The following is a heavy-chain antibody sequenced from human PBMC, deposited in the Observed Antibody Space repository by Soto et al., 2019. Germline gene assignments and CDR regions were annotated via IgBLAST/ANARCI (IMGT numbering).Heavy chain of an antibody. CDR3: AHRLGEIPDFLSGAYYYYYGMDV. Sequence: QITLKESGPTLVKPTQTLTLTCTFSGFSLSTSGVGVGWIRQPPGKALEWLALIYWNDDKRYSPSLKSRLTITKDTSKNQVVLTMTNMDPVDTATYYCAHRLGEIPDFLSGAYYYYYGMDVWGQGTTVTVSS. V-gene: IGHV2-5*01. J-gene: IGHJ6*02. CDR1: GFSLSTSGVG. D-gene: IGHD3-3*01. CDR2: IYWNDDK.